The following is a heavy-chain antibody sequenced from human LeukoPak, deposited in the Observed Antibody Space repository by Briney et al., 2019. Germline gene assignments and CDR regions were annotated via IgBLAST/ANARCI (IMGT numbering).Heavy chain of an antibody. J-gene: IGHJ3*02. V-gene: IGHV4-4*07. D-gene: IGHD3-22*01. CDR2: IYTSRST. CDR3: ARDFYVSSGDRERVAFDI. CDR1: GCSISSYY. Sequence: SETLSLTCTVSGCSISSYYWSLIRQHAGTALEWIGRIYTSRSTNYNPSLHSPQTMSVDTSKTQFALKLSSLTAADTAVYYCARDFYVSSGDRERVAFDIWGQGTMVTVSS.